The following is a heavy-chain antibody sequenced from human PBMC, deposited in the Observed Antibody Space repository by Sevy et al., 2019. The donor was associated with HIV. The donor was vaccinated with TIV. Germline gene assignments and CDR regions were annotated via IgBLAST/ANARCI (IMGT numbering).Heavy chain of an antibody. CDR3: ARTRHSGSYSYFDY. J-gene: IGHJ4*02. CDR2: IRGSGGST. Sequence: GGSLRLSCAASGFTFSSYAMSWVRQAPGKGLEWVSAIRGSGGSTYYADSVKGRFTISRDNSKNTLYLQMNSLRAEDTAVYYCARTRHSGSYSYFDYWGQGTLVTVSS. V-gene: IGHV3-23*01. CDR1: GFTFSSYA. D-gene: IGHD1-26*01.